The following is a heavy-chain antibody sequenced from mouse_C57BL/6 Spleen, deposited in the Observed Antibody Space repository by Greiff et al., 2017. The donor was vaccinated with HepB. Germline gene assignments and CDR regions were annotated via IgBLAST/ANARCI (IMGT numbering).Heavy chain of an antibody. D-gene: IGHD2-4*01. V-gene: IGHV1-80*01. CDR1: GYAFSSYW. J-gene: IGHJ1*03. Sequence: VQLQQSGAELVKPGASVKISCKASGYAFSSYWMNWVKQRPGKGLEWIGQIYPGDGDTNYNGKFKGKATLTADKSSSTAYMQLSSLTSEDSAVYFCARSYYDYLYWYFDVWGTGTTVTVSS. CDR2: IYPGDGDT. CDR3: ARSYYDYLYWYFDV.